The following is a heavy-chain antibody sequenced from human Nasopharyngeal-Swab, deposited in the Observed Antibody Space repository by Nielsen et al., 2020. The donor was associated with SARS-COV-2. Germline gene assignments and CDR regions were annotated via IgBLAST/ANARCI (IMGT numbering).Heavy chain of an antibody. V-gene: IGHV3-13*01. Sequence: GESLKISCAASGFSFTNYAMYWVRQAPGKGLEWVSAVGIPGDTYYAGSVKGRFTISREDAKNSLYLQMNNLRAADTAVYYCARATHDYGDYRFDFWGQGTLVTVSS. CDR3: ARATHDYGDYRFDF. CDR1: GFSFTNYA. CDR2: VGIPGDT. D-gene: IGHD4-17*01. J-gene: IGHJ4*02.